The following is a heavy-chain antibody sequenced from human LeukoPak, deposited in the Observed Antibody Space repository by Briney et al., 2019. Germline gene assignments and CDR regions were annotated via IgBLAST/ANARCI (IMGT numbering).Heavy chain of an antibody. CDR3: ARDQDNSDSSGHEFDY. V-gene: IGHV1-2*02. D-gene: IGHD3-22*01. Sequence: ASVKVSCKASGYTFTGYYMHWVRQAPGQGLEWMGWINPNSGGTNYAQKFQGRVTMTRDTSISTAYMELSRLRSDDTAVYYCARDQDNSDSSGHEFDYWGQGTLVTVSS. CDR1: GYTFTGYY. J-gene: IGHJ4*02. CDR2: INPNSGGT.